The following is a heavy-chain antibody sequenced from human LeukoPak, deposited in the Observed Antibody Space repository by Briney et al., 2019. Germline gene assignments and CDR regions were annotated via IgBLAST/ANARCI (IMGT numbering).Heavy chain of an antibody. Sequence: GGSLRLSCAASGFTFSYYWMSCVRQAPGKGLEWVANIKQDGSEKYYVDSVKGRFTISRDNAKNSLYLQMNSLRAEDTAVYYCARGGSGYSYGKIDYWGQGTLVTVSS. CDR3: ARGGSGYSYGKIDY. CDR1: GFTFSYYW. V-gene: IGHV3-7*01. D-gene: IGHD5-18*01. CDR2: IKQDGSEK. J-gene: IGHJ4*02.